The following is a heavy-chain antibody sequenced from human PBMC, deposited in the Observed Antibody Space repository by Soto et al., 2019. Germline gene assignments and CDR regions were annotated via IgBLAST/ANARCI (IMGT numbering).Heavy chain of an antibody. Sequence: GGSLRLSCAASGFTFSNAWMSWVRQAPGKGLEWVGRIKSKTDGGTTDYAAPVKGRFTISRDDSKNTLYLQMNSLKTEDTAVYYCTTVGYCSGGSCYWDYYYGMDVWGQGTTVTVSS. CDR3: TTVGYCSGGSCYWDYYYGMDV. CDR1: GFTFSNAW. V-gene: IGHV3-15*01. CDR2: IKSKTDGGTT. J-gene: IGHJ6*02. D-gene: IGHD2-15*01.